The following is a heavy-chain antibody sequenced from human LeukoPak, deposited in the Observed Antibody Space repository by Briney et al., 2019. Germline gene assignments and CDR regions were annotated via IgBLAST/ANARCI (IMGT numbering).Heavy chain of an antibody. CDR3: TRADDILTGYYYYYGMDV. J-gene: IGHJ6*02. CDR1: GFTFGDYA. Sequence: GGSLRLSCTASGFTFGDYAMSWFRQAPGKGLEWVGFIRSKAYGGTTKYAASVKGRFTISRDDSKSIAYLQMNSLKTEDTAVYYCTRADDILTGYYYYYGMDVWGQGTTVTVSS. CDR2: IRSKAYGGTT. V-gene: IGHV3-49*03. D-gene: IGHD3-9*01.